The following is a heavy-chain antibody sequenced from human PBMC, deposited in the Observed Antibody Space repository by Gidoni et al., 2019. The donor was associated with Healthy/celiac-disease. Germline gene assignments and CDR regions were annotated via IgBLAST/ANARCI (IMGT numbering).Heavy chain of an antibody. J-gene: IGHJ4*02. CDR1: GFTFSSYG. CDR3: ARDQQWLDY. V-gene: IGHV3-33*01. Sequence: QVQLVESGGGVVQPGRSLRHSCAASGFTFSSYGMHWVRQAPGKGLGWVAVIWYDGSNKYYADSVKGRFTISRDNSKNTLYLQMNSLRAEDTAVYYCARDQQWLDYWGQGTLVTVSS. D-gene: IGHD6-19*01. CDR2: IWYDGSNK.